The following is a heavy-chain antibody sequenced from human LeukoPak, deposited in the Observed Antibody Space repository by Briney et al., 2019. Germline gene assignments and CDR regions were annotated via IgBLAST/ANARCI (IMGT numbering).Heavy chain of an antibody. J-gene: IGHJ4*02. CDR3: ARDYEYSYGLDY. V-gene: IGHV3-21*04. CDR2: ISSSSSYI. D-gene: IGHD5-18*01. Sequence: GGSLRLSCAASGFTFSSYSMNWVRQAPGKGLEWVSSISSSSSYIYYADSVKGRFTISRDNAKNSLYLQMNSLRAEDAAVYYCARDYEYSYGLDYWGQGTLVTVSS. CDR1: GFTFSSYS.